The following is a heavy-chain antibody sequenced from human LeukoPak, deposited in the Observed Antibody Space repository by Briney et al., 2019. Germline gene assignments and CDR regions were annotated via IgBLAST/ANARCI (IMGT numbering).Heavy chain of an antibody. J-gene: IGHJ4*02. D-gene: IGHD3-9*01. V-gene: IGHV3-66*01. CDR1: GFTVSSNY. CDR3: ARGLYDILTVDY. CDR2: IYSGGST. Sequence: GGSLRLSCAASGFTVSSNYMSWVRQAPGKGLEWVSVIYSGGSTYYADSVKGRFTISRDNSKNTLYLQMNSLRAEDTAVYYCARGLYDILTVDYWGQRTLVTVSS.